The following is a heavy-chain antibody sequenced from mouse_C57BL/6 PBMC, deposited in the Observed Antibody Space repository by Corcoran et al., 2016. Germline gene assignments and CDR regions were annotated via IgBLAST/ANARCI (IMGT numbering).Heavy chain of an antibody. J-gene: IGHJ2*01. CDR1: GFNIKDYY. Sequence: EVQLQQSGAELVRPGASVKLSCTASGFNIKDYYMHWVKQRPEQGLEWIGRIDPEDGDTEYAPKFQGKATMTADTSSNTAYLQLSSLTSEDTDVYDCTTLYDGSSFYYVDYWGQGTTLAVS. D-gene: IGHD1-1*01. CDR2: IDPEDGDT. CDR3: TTLYDGSSFYYVDY. V-gene: IGHV14-1*01.